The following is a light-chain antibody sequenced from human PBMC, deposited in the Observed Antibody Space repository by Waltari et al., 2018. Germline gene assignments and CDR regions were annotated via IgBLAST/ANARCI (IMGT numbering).Light chain of an antibody. CDR3: QTWGTGVVV. V-gene: IGLV4-69*01. CDR2: LNNDGSH. J-gene: IGLJ3*02. Sequence: QLVLTQAPSASASLGASLTLTCTLSSGHSNYVIAGHQQQPEKGPRYLIRLNNDGSHRKGDGIPDRFSGSRSGAECYLTISSPQSEDEADYYCQTWGTGVVVFGGGTKLTVL. CDR1: SGHSNYV.